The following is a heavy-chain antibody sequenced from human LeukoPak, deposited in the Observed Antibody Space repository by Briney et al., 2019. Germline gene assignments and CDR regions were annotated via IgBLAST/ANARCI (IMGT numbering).Heavy chain of an antibody. J-gene: IGHJ6*02. V-gene: IGHV4-59*01. D-gene: IGHD4-17*01. CDR2: IYYSGST. CDR3: ARGITVTTYYYYGMDV. Sequence: SETLSLTCTVSGGSISSYYWSWIRQPPGKELEWSGYIYYSGSTNYNPSLKSRVTISVDTSKNQFSLKLSSVTAADTAVYYCARGITVTTYYYYGMDVWGQGTTVTVSS. CDR1: GGSISSYY.